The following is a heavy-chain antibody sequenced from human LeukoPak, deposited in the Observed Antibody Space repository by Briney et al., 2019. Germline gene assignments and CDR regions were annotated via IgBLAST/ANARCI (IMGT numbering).Heavy chain of an antibody. CDR3: VKGRRGSSYVHYFDS. Sequence: PGGSLRLSCEVSGLIFETYSMHWVRQAPGKGLEWVGVISKNGSNTYYGDSVKGRFTISRDNTNNTLSLQMNGLTTEDTGVYFCVKGRRGSSYVHYFDSWGQGTLVTVSS. J-gene: IGHJ4*02. V-gene: IGHV3-30*18. D-gene: IGHD5-18*01. CDR1: GLIFETYS. CDR2: ISKNGSNT.